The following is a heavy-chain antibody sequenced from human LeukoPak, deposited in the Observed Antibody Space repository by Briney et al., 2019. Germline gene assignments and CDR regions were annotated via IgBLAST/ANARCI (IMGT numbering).Heavy chain of an antibody. Sequence: GGSLRLSCAASGFTFSDYYMSWIRQAPGKGLEWVSIIYSAGSIDYADSVKGRFTISRDNSKNTVYLQMNNVTGADTAVYYCAREGRGTDAFDIWGQGTIVTVSS. CDR3: AREGRGTDAFDI. CDR1: GFTFSDYY. J-gene: IGHJ3*02. CDR2: IYSAGSI. D-gene: IGHD3-16*01. V-gene: IGHV3-66*01.